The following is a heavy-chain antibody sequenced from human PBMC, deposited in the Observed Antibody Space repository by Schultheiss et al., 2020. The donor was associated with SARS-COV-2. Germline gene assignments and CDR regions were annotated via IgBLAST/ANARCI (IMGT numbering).Heavy chain of an antibody. CDR1: GYSISSGYY. J-gene: IGHJ4*02. Sequence: GGSLRLSCAVSGYSISSGYYWGWIRQPPGKGLEWVSSISSSSSTIYYADSVKGRFTISRDNAKNSLYLQMNSLRDEDTAVYYCARGGGWYALYWGQGTLVTVSS. V-gene: IGHV3-11*04. CDR2: ISSSSSTI. D-gene: IGHD6-19*01. CDR3: ARGGGWYALY.